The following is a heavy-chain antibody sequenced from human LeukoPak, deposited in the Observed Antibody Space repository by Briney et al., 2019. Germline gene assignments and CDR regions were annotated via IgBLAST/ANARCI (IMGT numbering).Heavy chain of an antibody. CDR1: GFTFSSYE. CDR3: ARERYDSRKEFDY. V-gene: IGHV3-48*03. D-gene: IGHD3-22*01. CDR2: ISSSGSTI. Sequence: GGSLRLSCAASGFTFSSYEMNWVRQAPGKGLEWVSYISSSGSTIYYADSVKGRFTISRDNAKNSLSLQMNSLRAEDTAVYYCARERYDSRKEFDYWGQGALVTVSS. J-gene: IGHJ4*02.